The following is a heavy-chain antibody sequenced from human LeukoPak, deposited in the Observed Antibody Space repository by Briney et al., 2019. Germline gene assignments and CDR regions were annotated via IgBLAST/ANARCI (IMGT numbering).Heavy chain of an antibody. CDR1: GGSMTTHH. Sequence: PSETLSLTCTVSGGSMTTHHWNWLRQTPGKGLEGIGYVFDSGRSKEIPSIKSRVTLAAATSTNKLFLRLSSVTAADTAVYYCTTINRGNIFGYFDFWGQGILVTVSS. CDR2: VFDSGRS. J-gene: IGHJ4*02. D-gene: IGHD5-18*01. CDR3: TTINRGNIFGYFDF. V-gene: IGHV4-59*11.